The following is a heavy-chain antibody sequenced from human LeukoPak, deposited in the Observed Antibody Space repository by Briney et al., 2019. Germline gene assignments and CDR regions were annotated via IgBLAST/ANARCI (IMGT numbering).Heavy chain of an antibody. CDR3: ARGGAAGSEYYYYYMDV. V-gene: IGHV1-2*02. CDR1: GYTFTGYY. Sequence: ASVKVSCEASGYTFTGYYVHWVRQAPGQGLEWMGWINPNSGDTKYTQKFEGRVTVTRDTSISTAYMELSRLRSDDTAVYYCARGGAAGSEYYYYYMDVWGKGTTVTISS. D-gene: IGHD6-13*01. J-gene: IGHJ6*03. CDR2: INPNSGDT.